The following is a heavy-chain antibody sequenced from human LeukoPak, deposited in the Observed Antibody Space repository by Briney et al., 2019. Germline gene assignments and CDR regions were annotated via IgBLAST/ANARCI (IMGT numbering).Heavy chain of an antibody. CDR3: ARGRGTVTTGYYFDY. D-gene: IGHD4-17*01. CDR1: GFTFSSYG. CDR2: ISSSSSTI. J-gene: IGHJ4*02. V-gene: IGHV3-48*04. Sequence: PGGSLRLSCAASGFTFSSYGMNWVRQAPGKGLEWVSYISSSSSTIYYADSLKGRFTISRDNAKNSLYLQMNSLRAEDTAVYYCARGRGTVTTGYYFDYWGQGTLVTVSS.